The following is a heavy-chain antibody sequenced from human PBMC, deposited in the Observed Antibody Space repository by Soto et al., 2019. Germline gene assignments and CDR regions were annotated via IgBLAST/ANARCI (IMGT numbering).Heavy chain of an antibody. V-gene: IGHV3-48*04. D-gene: IGHD6-25*01. CDR1: GFTFSTYS. CDR3: VKGRGSYEVKFGMDV. J-gene: IGHJ6*02. CDR2: ISSSSSVI. Sequence: EGQLVESGGGLVQPGGSLRLSCAVSGFTFSTYSMTWVRQAPGKGLEWVSYISSSSSVIYYADSVKGRITVSRDNAKNSLYLQMHSLRAEDTAVYYCVKGRGSYEVKFGMDVWGQGTTVTVSS.